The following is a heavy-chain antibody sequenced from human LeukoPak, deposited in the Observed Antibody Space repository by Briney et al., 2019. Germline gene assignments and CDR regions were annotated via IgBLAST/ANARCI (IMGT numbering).Heavy chain of an antibody. J-gene: IGHJ6*02. CDR2: IIPIFGTA. V-gene: IGHV1-69*13. CDR1: GGTFSSYA. Sequence: ASVKVSCKASGGTFSSYATSWVRQAPGQGLEWMGGIIPIFGTANYAQKFQGRVTITADESTSTAYMELSSLRSEDTAVYYCARAHGEVVRPLYGMDVWGQGTTVTVSS. D-gene: IGHD3-10*01. CDR3: ARAHGEVVRPLYGMDV.